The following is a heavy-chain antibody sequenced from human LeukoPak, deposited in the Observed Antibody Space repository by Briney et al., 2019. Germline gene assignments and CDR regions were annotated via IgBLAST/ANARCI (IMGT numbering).Heavy chain of an antibody. V-gene: IGHV1-69*01. CDR1: GGAFSSYA. J-gene: IGHJ6*03. Sequence: GSSVKVSCKASGGAFSSYAIRWVREAPGQGLEWMVGIIPIFGTANYAQKFHGRVTITADESTSTAYMELSSLRSEDTAVYYCARAGYDILTGYYRNYYYYYMDVWGKGTTVTVSS. D-gene: IGHD3-9*01. CDR3: ARAGYDILTGYYRNYYYYYMDV. CDR2: IIPIFGTA.